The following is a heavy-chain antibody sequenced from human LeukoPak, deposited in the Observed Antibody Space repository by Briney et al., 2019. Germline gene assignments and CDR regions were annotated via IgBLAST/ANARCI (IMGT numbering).Heavy chain of an antibody. CDR1: GGSISSYY. V-gene: IGHV4-4*07. CDR3: AREYYYDSSGYYRPRIAFDI. CDR2: IYTSGST. Sequence: PSETLSLTCTVSGGSISSYYWSWIRQPAGKGLEWIGRIYTSGSTNYNPSLKSRVTMSVDTSKNQFSLKLSSVTAADTAVYYCAREYYYDSSGYYRPRIAFDIWGQGTMVTVSS. J-gene: IGHJ3*02. D-gene: IGHD3-22*01.